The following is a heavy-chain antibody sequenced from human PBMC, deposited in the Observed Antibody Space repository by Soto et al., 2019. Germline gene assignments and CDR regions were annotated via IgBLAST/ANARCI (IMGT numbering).Heavy chain of an antibody. CDR1: GFTFSTYT. CDR3: AKARCTTANCYVPDY. Sequence: GGSLRLSCVASGFTFSTYTMSWVRQAPGKGLEWVSVISGSGGSPRDPSYADSVQGRFSISRDNPKNTLYLQMNSLRGEDSAMYYCAKARCTTANCYVPDYWGQGTLVTV. CDR2: ISGSGGSPRDP. V-gene: IGHV3-23*01. J-gene: IGHJ4*02. D-gene: IGHD2-8*01.